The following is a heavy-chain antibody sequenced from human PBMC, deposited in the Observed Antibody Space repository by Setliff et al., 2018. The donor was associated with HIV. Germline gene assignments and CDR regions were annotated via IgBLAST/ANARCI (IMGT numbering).Heavy chain of an antibody. D-gene: IGHD3-22*01. V-gene: IGHV4-4*09. Sequence: SETLSLTCTVSGDSISTDYWTWIRQPPGKGLEWIGYIYNSASTSYNPSLKSRVTISVDTSKNQFSLKLRSVTAADAAVYYCARETYYYDNPQYYYYMDVWGKGTTVTVSS. CDR3: ARETYYYDNPQYYYYMDV. CDR2: IYNSAST. J-gene: IGHJ6*03. CDR1: GDSISTDY.